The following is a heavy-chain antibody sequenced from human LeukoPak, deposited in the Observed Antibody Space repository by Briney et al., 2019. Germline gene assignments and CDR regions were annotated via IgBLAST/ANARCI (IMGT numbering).Heavy chain of an antibody. CDR3: ARAWTGYSYGDY. CDR2: ITSSSSYI. V-gene: IGHV3-21*04. J-gene: IGHJ4*02. Sequence: GGSLRLSCAASGFTFDTYNFNWVRQAPGKGLEWVSSITSSSSYIYYADSVKGRFTISRDNAKNSLYLQMNSLRAEDTAVYYCARAWTGYSYGDYWGQGTLVTVSS. CDR1: GFTFDTYN. D-gene: IGHD5-18*01.